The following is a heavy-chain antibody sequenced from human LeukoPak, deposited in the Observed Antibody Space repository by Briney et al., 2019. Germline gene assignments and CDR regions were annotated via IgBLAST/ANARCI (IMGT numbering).Heavy chain of an antibody. Sequence: GGSLRLSCAASGFTFSSYGMPWVRQAPGKGLEWVAVISYDGGNKYYADSVKGRFTISRDNSKNTLYLQMNSLRGDDTAVYYCAKDAYRFSYGNWGQGTLVTVSS. V-gene: IGHV3-30*18. CDR2: ISYDGGNK. CDR1: GFTFSSYG. J-gene: IGHJ4*02. CDR3: AKDAYRFSYGN. D-gene: IGHD3-16*01.